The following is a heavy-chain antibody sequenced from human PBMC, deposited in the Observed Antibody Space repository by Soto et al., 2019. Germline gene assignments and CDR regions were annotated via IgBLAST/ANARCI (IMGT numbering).Heavy chain of an antibody. CDR1: GGSISSYY. D-gene: IGHD5-12*01. J-gene: IGHJ5*02. V-gene: IGHV4-59*01. CDR3: AREYSGYDDWFDP. Sequence: PSGTLSLTCTVSGGSISSYYWSWIRQPPGKGLEWIGYIYYSGSTNYNPSLKSRVTISVDTSKNQFSLKLSSVTAADTAVYYCAREYSGYDDWFDPWGQGTLVNVSS. CDR2: IYYSGST.